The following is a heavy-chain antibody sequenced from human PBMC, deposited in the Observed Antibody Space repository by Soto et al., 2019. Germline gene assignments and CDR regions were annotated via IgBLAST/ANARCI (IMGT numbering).Heavy chain of an antibody. CDR3: ARVGFYDFWSGYTLRDGNWFDP. J-gene: IGHJ5*02. CDR1: GGSFSGYY. Sequence: SETLSLTCAVYGGSFSGYYWSWIRQPPGKGLEWIGEINHSGSTNYNPSLKSRVTISVDTSKNQFSLKLSSVTAADTAVYYCARVGFYDFWSGYTLRDGNWFDPWGQGTLVTVSS. D-gene: IGHD3-3*01. V-gene: IGHV4-34*01. CDR2: INHSGST.